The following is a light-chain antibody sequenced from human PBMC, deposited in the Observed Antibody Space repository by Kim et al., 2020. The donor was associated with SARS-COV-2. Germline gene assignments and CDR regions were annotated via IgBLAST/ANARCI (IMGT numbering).Light chain of an antibody. CDR1: QSISSY. J-gene: IGKJ2*01. CDR2: GAS. V-gene: IGKV1-39*01. CDR3: QQIYSTPRYA. Sequence: DIQMTQSPSSLSASVGDRVTITCRASQSISSYLNWYQQKPGKAPKLLIYGASSLQSGVPSRFSGSGSGTDFTLTISSLQPEDFATYSCQQIYSTPRYAFGQGTKLAI.